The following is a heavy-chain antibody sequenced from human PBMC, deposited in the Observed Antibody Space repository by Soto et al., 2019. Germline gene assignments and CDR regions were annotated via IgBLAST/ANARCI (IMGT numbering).Heavy chain of an antibody. D-gene: IGHD3-10*01. CDR3: VKNSGWFNT. V-gene: IGHV3-23*01. CDR1: GFTFGTTD. Sequence: QLLQSGGGLVQPGGSLTLSCAASGFTFGTTDMSWVRQAPGEGLEWVSTIDGSGGMTYYAASVKGRFTISRDNSRNTVYLQMNSHRGDDTALYYCVKNSGWFNTWGQGALVTVSS. CDR2: IDGSGGMT. J-gene: IGHJ5*02.